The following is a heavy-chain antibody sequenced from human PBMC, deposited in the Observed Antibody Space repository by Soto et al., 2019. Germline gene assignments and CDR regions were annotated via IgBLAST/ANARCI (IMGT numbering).Heavy chain of an antibody. J-gene: IGHJ3*02. D-gene: IGHD2-2*01. CDR1: GFTFSSYS. CDR2: ISSSSSYI. Sequence: GGSLRLSCAASGFTFSSYSMNWVRQAPGKGPEWVSSISSSSSYIYYADSVKGRFTISRDNAKNSLYLQMNSLRAEDTAVYYCARDGVVPAAFDIWGQGTMVTVSS. V-gene: IGHV3-21*01. CDR3: ARDGVVPAAFDI.